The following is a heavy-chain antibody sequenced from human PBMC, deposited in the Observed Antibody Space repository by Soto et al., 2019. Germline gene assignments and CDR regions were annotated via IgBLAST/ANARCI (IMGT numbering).Heavy chain of an antibody. V-gene: IGHV4-61*01. J-gene: IGHJ4*02. CDR2: ISTSGST. CDR1: GGPVSSSSYY. D-gene: IGHD1-26*01. CDR3: ATIGIVGATSVDY. Sequence: PSETLSLTCTVSGGPVSSSSYYWSWIRQPPGKGLEWIGYISTSGSTNHDPSLKSRVTVSVDTSKNQFSLKLSSVTAADTAVYYCATIGIVGATSVDYWGQGTLVTVSS.